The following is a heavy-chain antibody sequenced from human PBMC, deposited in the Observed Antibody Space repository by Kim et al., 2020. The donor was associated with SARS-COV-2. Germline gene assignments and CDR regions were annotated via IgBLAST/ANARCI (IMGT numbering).Heavy chain of an antibody. CDR1: GFTFDDYA. Sequence: SLRLSCAASGFTFDDYAMHWVRQAPGKGLEWVSGISWNSGSIAYADSVKGRFTISRDNAKNSLYLQMNSLRPEDTALYYCAKDRYCTNAICYRGMDVWGQGTTVTVS. CDR2: ISWNSGSI. CDR3: AKDRYCTNAICYRGMDV. J-gene: IGHJ6*02. D-gene: IGHD2-8*01. V-gene: IGHV3-9*01.